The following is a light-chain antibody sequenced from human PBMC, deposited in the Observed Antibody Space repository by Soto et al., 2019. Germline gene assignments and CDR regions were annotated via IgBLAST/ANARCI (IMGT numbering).Light chain of an antibody. J-gene: IGKJ4*01. CDR1: QSISSS. CDR3: QYGSNWPQVT. CDR2: DTS. Sequence: EIVLTQSPVTLSLSPGEGATLSCRASQSISSSLAWYQHKRGQAPRLLIYDTSKRATGIPARFSGGGSGTDVTLTICSLEPEDFAVYDCQYGSNWPQVTFGGGTKVEIK. V-gene: IGKV3-11*01.